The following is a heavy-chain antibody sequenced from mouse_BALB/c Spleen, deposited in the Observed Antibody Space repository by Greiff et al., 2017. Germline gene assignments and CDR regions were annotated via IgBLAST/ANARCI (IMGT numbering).Heavy chain of an antibody. CDR3: ARGYGSAWFAY. CDR2: ISYSGST. V-gene: IGHV3-2*02. D-gene: IGHD1-1*01. CDR1: GYSITSDYA. Sequence: DVQLQESGPGLVKPSQSLSLTCTVTGYSITSDYAWNWIRQFPGNKLEWMGYISYSGSTSYNPSLKSRISITRDTSKNQFFLQLNSVTTEDTATYYCARGYGSAWFAYWGQGTLVTVSA. J-gene: IGHJ3*01.